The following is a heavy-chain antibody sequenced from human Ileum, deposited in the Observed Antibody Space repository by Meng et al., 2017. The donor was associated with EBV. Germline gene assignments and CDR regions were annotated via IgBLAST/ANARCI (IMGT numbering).Heavy chain of an antibody. V-gene: IGHV1-18*01. D-gene: IGHD3-10*01. CDR3: ARDPSNSAGRRTYFDY. CDR1: GYIFSIHA. Sequence: QVQLLKSGAEVKKPGASVKGSCKTSGYIFSIHAISWLRQAPGQGLEWMGWISTYNGDTNYEQKLQERVTITTDTSTSTAYMELRSLRSDDTAMYYCARDPSNSAGRRTYFDYWGQGTLVTVAS. CDR2: ISTYNGDT. J-gene: IGHJ4*02.